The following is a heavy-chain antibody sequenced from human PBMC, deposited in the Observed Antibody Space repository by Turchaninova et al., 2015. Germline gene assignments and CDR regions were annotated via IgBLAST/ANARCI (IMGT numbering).Heavy chain of an antibody. CDR1: GYSISSGYY. J-gene: IGHJ6*03. CDR2: MYHSGST. CDR3: SRHLDLYSYMDV. V-gene: IGHV4-38-2*01. Sequence: QVQLQESGPGLVKSSETLSLTCAVSGYSISSGYYWGWIRQPPGKGLEWIGSMYHSGSTYYSPSLKSRVTISVDTSKNQFSLKLSSVTAADTAVYYCSRHLDLYSYMDVWGKGTTVTVSS.